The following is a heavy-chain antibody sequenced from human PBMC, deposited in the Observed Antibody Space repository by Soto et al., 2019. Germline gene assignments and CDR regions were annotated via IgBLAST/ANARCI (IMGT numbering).Heavy chain of an antibody. J-gene: IGHJ4*02. D-gene: IGHD2-15*01. CDR3: AREAIRSDYFDY. CDR1: GFTVSSNS. V-gene: IGHV3-53*02. CDR2: IYSGGRT. Sequence: EVQLVETGGGLIQPGGSLRLSCAASGFTVSSNSMSWVRQAPGQGLEWVSFIYSGGRTYYADSVKGRFTISRDNSKNTLYLQMHSLRAEDTAVYYCAREAIRSDYFDYWGQGTLVIVSS.